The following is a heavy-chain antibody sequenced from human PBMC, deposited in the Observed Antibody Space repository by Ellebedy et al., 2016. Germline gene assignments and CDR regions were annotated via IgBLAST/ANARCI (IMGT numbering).Heavy chain of an antibody. CDR3: ARGRTLYYFDY. CDR2: IYSGGST. J-gene: IGHJ4*02. D-gene: IGHD2-2*01. V-gene: IGHV3-53*01. CDR1: GFTFSDYY. Sequence: GGSLRLXXAASGFTFSDYYMSWVRQAPGKGLEWVSVIYSGGSTYYADSVKGRFTISRDNSKNTLYLQMNSLRAEDTAVYYCARGRTLYYFDYWGQGTLVTVSS.